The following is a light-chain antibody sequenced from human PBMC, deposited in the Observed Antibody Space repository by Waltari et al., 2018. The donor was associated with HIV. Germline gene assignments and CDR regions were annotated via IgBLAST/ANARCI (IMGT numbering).Light chain of an antibody. J-gene: IGLJ1*01. CDR3: AAWYDSLNVFV. CDR1: SSNIGINS. V-gene: IGLV1-44*01. Sequence: QSVLTQPPSASGTPGQRVTISCSGSSSNIGINSVHWYQQLPGAAPTLLIYTNNPRPSGGPYRFSGSKSGTSASLAISGLQSEDEADYYCAAWYDSLNVFVFGAGTKVTVL. CDR2: TNN.